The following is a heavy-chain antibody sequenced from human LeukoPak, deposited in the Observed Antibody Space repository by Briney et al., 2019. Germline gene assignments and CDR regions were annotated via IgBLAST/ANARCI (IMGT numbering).Heavy chain of an antibody. CDR3: ARDVFCGGDCYPDY. Sequence: ASVKVSCKASGYTFTSYDINWVRQATGQGLEWMGWMNPNSGNTGYAQKFQGRVTITRNTSISTAYMELSRLRSDDTAVYYCARDVFCGGDCYPDYWGQGTLVTVSS. CDR2: MNPNSGNT. D-gene: IGHD2-21*02. CDR1: GYTFTSYD. V-gene: IGHV1-8*03. J-gene: IGHJ4*02.